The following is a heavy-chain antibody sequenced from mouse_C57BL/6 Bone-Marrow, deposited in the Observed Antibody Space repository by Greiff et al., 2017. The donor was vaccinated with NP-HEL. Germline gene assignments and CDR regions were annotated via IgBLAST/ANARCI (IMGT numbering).Heavy chain of an antibody. CDR3: ARWDYVSYAMDY. CDR2: ISSGSSTI. Sequence: EVKLQESGGGLVKPGGSLKLSCAASGFTFSDYGMHWVRQAPEKGLEWVAYISSGSSTIYYADTVKGRFTISRDNAKNTLFLQMTSLRSEDTAMYYCARWDYVSYAMDYWGQGTSVTVSS. D-gene: IGHD2-4*01. V-gene: IGHV5-17*01. CDR1: GFTFSDYG. J-gene: IGHJ4*01.